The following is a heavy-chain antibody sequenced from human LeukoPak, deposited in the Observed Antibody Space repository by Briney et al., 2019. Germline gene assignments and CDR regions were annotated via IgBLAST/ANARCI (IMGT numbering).Heavy chain of an antibody. CDR2: INHSGST. J-gene: IGHJ4*02. D-gene: IGHD3-10*01. CDR3: AGGSRMRLLWFGEATYYFDY. V-gene: IGHV4-34*01. Sequence: SETLSLTCAVYGGSFSGYYWSWIRQPPGKGLEWIGEINHSGSTNYNPSLKSRVTISVDTSKNQFSLKLSSVTAADTAVYYCAGGSRMRLLWFGEATYYFDYWGQGTLVTVSS. CDR1: GGSFSGYY.